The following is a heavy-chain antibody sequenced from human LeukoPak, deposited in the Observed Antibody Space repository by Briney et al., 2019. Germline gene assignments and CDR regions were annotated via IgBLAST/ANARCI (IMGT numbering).Heavy chain of an antibody. J-gene: IGHJ4*02. CDR1: GLTVSSNC. CDR2: IYSGGST. V-gene: IGHV3-66*02. Sequence: PGGSLRLSCAASGLTVSSNCMSWVRQAPGKGLEWVSVIYSGGSTYYADSVKGRFTISRDNSKNTLYLQMNSLRAEDTAVYYCARERALDYFDYWGQGTLVTVSS. CDR3: ARERALDYFDY. D-gene: IGHD6-6*01.